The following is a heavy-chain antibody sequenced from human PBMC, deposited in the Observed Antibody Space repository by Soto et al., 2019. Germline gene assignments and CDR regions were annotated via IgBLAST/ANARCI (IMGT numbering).Heavy chain of an antibody. D-gene: IGHD1-20*01. V-gene: IGHV3-30*03. CDR2: ISDDGSTK. Sequence: QVQLVESAGGVVQPGRSLRLSCAASGFTFSNYGIHWVRQAPGKGLEWVAVISDDGSTKYYADSVKGRFTISRDNSKNTLYLQMNSLRGEDTAVYYCVRTACVINNCSYRGVRWGQGTLVTV. CDR3: VRTACVINNCSYRGVR. J-gene: IGHJ4*02. CDR1: GFTFSNYG.